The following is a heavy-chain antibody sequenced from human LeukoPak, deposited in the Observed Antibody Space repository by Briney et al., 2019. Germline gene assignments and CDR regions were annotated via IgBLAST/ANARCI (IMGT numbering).Heavy chain of an antibody. D-gene: IGHD3-10*01. V-gene: IGHV1-8*02. J-gene: IGHJ4*02. Sequence: ASVKVSCKASGYTFTSYGINWVRQATGQGLEWMGWMNPNSGNTGYAQKFQGRVTMTRNTSISTAYMELSSLRSEDTAVYYCAVGPPITMVRGVIIPFWGQGTLVTVSS. CDR1: GYTFTSYG. CDR2: MNPNSGNT. CDR3: AVGPPITMVRGVIIPF.